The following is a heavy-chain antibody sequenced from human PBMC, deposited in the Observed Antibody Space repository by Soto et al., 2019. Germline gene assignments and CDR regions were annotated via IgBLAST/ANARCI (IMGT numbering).Heavy chain of an antibody. D-gene: IGHD3-16*01. CDR2: IATAGDT. CDR1: GFTFSIYD. J-gene: IGHJ2*01. CDR3: TRGGGDL. V-gene: IGHV3-13*04. Sequence: LVESGGALVQPGGSLRLSCTASGFTFSIYDMHWVRQAPGKGLEWVAAIATAGDTYYPDSVKGRFTISRENAKNSLYFQMNSRRAGDPAGYYGTRGGGDLWGRGTLVTVSS.